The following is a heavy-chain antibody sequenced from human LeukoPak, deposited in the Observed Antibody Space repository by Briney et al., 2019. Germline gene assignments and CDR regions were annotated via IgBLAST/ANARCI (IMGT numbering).Heavy chain of an antibody. CDR3: AKDREYSYDSSGYYCWNY. CDR2: IKTDGSSA. D-gene: IGHD3-22*01. CDR1: GFSFSSYW. V-gene: IGHV3-74*01. J-gene: IGHJ4*02. Sequence: EGSLRLSCAASGFSFSSYWMHWVRQAPGKGLVWVSRIKTDGSSATYADSVKGRFTISRDNSKNTLFLQMNSLRAEDTAVYYCAKDREYSYDSSGYYCWNYWGQGTLVTVSS.